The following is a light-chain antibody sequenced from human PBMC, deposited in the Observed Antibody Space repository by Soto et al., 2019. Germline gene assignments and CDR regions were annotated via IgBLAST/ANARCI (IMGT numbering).Light chain of an antibody. CDR3: QQYGSSRT. Sequence: IVLRQSRGTLSLSPGERATLSCRASQSVSSSYLAWYQQKPGQAPRLLIYGASSRATGIPDRFSGSGSGTDFTLTISRLEPEDFAVYYCQQYGSSRTFGQGTTVDIK. CDR2: GAS. V-gene: IGKV3-20*01. CDR1: QSVSSSY. J-gene: IGKJ1*01.